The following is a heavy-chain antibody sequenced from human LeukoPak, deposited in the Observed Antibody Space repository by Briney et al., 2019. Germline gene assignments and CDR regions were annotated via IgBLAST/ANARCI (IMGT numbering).Heavy chain of an antibody. CDR3: ARDRSYSSGWYDNWFDP. J-gene: IGHJ5*02. D-gene: IGHD6-19*01. CDR1: GFTFSSYS. Sequence: GGSLRLSCAASGFTFSSYSMNWVRQAPGKGLEWVSYISSSSSTIYYADSVKGRFTISRDNAKNSLYLQMNSLRAEDTAVYYCARDRSYSSGWYDNWFDPWGQGTLVTVSS. CDR2: ISSSSSTI. V-gene: IGHV3-48*04.